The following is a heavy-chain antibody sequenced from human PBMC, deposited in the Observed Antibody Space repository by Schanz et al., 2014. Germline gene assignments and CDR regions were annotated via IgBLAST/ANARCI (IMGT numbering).Heavy chain of an antibody. CDR3: ARAFGGYDPAGALDY. D-gene: IGHD5-12*01. J-gene: IGHJ4*02. CDR2: MNPNTGGT. CDR1: GYTFTSYD. V-gene: IGHV1-2*04. Sequence: QVQLIQSGAEVKKPGASVKVSCTASGYTFTSYDINWVRQAPGQGLEWLGWMNPNTGGTNFAQKFQGWVTVTRDTSISTVYMELSRLKSDDTAVYYCARAFGGYDPAGALDYWGQGTLVTVSS.